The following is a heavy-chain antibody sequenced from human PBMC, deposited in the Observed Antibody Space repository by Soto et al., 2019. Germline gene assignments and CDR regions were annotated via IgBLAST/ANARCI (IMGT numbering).Heavy chain of an antibody. Sequence: GGSLRLSCTASTFSFSNAWMNWVRQAPGKGLEWVGRIKRKIDGETTDYAAPVKGRFTISRDDSINMVYLQMYSLKTDDTAVYYCATDTPATVDYGMDFWGQGTTVTVSS. CDR2: IKRKIDGETT. V-gene: IGHV3-15*07. J-gene: IGHJ6*02. CDR3: ATDTPATVDYGMDF. CDR1: TFSFSNAW. D-gene: IGHD1-26*01.